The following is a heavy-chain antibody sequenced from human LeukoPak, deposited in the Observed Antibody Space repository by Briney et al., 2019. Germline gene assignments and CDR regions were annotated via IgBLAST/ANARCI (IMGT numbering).Heavy chain of an antibody. Sequence: GGSLRLSCSASGFTFDRFAMHWVRQAPGKALEYLSGIGSNGRSTHNADSVKGRFTISRDNSKNTLFLQMTSLRAEDTAVYYCVNQISGWVYWGQGTLVTVSS. J-gene: IGHJ4*02. D-gene: IGHD6-19*01. CDR1: GFTFDRFA. CDR3: VNQISGWVY. V-gene: IGHV3-64D*06. CDR2: IGSNGRST.